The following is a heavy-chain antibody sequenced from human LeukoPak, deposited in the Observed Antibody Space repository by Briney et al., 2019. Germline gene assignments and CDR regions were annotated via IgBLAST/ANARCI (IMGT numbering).Heavy chain of an antibody. V-gene: IGHV3-64*01. CDR1: GFTFSSYA. Sequence: GGSLRLSCAASGFTFSSYAMPWVRQAPGKGLEYVSAISSNGGSTYYANSVKGRFTISRDDSKNTLYLQMGSLRAEDMAVYYCARDDRPSIAVAGILDYWGQGTLVTVSS. D-gene: IGHD6-19*01. J-gene: IGHJ4*02. CDR2: ISSNGGST. CDR3: ARDDRPSIAVAGILDY.